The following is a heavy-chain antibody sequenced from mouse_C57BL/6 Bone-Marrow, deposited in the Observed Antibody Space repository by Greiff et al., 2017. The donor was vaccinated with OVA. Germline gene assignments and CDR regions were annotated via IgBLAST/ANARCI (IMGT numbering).Heavy chain of an antibody. J-gene: IGHJ2*01. V-gene: IGHV1-81*01. CDR2: IYPRSGNT. CDR1: GYTFTSYG. Sequence: VQLQQSGAELARPGASVKLSCKASGYTFTSYGISWVKQRTGQGLEWIGEIYPRSGNTYYNEKFKGKATLTADKSSSTAYMALRSLTSEDSAVYFCARNLLGEDYWGQGTTLTVSS. CDR3: ARNLLGEDY. D-gene: IGHD2-1*01.